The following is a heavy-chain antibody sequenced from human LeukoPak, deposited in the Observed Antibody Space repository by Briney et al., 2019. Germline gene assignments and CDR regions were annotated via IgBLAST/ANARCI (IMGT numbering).Heavy chain of an antibody. CDR3: ARDRWTPAVTAWLGLYYYYGMDV. D-gene: IGHD2-21*02. Sequence: GGSLRLSCAASGFTFSDHYMNWIRQVPEKGLEWVSYISQTGSFTTYADSVKGRFTISRDNAKNSLYLQMHSLRADDTAVYYCARDRWTPAVTAWLGLYYYYGMDVWGQGTTVTVSS. V-gene: IGHV3-11*06. CDR2: ISQTGSFT. J-gene: IGHJ6*02. CDR1: GFTFSDHY.